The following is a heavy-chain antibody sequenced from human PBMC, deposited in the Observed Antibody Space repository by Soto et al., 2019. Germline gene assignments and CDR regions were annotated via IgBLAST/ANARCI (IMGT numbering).Heavy chain of an antibody. CDR3: ARDSRHFRGTTYNHYYDGLDV. V-gene: IGHV1-69*01. Sequence: QVQLVQSGPEVKKPGSSVRVSCKASGGAFNTFALSWVRQAPGQGLEWMGWIIPVFGSADYAQKFQGKITITADQSTSTVSMELRSMRSDDTAVYYCARDSRHFRGTTYNHYYDGLDVWGHGTTVTVS. CDR1: GGAFNTFA. J-gene: IGHJ6*02. D-gene: IGHD1-1*01. CDR2: IIPVFGSA.